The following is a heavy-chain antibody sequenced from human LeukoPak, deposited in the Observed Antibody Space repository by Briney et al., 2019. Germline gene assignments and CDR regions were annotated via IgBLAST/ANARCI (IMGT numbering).Heavy chain of an antibody. D-gene: IGHD4-23*01. Sequence: GGSLRLSCAGSGFTFSSYGMSWVRQAPGKGLEWVSALSGSGGRTYYADSARGRFTISRDNSKNTLYLQMNNLGAEDTAVYYCARDQGWLRWFDYWGQGTLVTVSS. CDR3: ARDQGWLRWFDY. V-gene: IGHV3-23*01. CDR1: GFTFSSYG. J-gene: IGHJ4*02. CDR2: LSGSGGRT.